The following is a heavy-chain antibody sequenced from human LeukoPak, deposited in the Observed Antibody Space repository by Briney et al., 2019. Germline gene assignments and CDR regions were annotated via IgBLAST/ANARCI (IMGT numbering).Heavy chain of an antibody. J-gene: IGHJ4*02. D-gene: IGHD3-22*01. CDR1: GGSFSGYY. V-gene: IGHV4-34*01. Sequence: SETLSLTCAVYGGSFSGYYWSWIRQPPGKGLEWIGEINHSGSTNYNPSLKSRVTISVDTSKNQFSLKLSSVTAADTAVYYCARGTRSSSGYYCDYWGQGTLVTVSS. CDR2: INHSGST. CDR3: ARGTRSSSGYYCDY.